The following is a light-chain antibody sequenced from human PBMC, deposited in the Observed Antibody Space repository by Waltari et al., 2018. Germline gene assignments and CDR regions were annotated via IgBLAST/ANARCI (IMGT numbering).Light chain of an antibody. CDR3: YSYAGSGTWV. V-gene: IGLV2-23*01. CDR1: SSDVGTYNF. J-gene: IGLJ3*02. CDR2: EGN. Sequence: QSALTQPASVSGSPGQSITISCPGTSSDVGTYNFSSWYQQNPGKAPKLMIYEGNKRPSGVSNRFSGSKAGNTASLTISGLQAEDEADYYCYSYAGSGTWVFGGVTKLTVL.